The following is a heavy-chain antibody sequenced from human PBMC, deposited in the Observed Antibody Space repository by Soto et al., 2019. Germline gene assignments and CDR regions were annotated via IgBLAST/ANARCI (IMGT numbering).Heavy chain of an antibody. CDR1: GFTFSTYW. J-gene: IGHJ4*02. Sequence: EVQLVESGGGLVQPGGSLRLSCAASGFTFSTYWMHCVRQAPGQGLMWVSRINGDGTTTQYADSVRGRFTVSRDNAKNSLYLEMSSLRVDDTAVYYCASLPMVRGPSDFWGQGPLVTVSS. V-gene: IGHV3-74*01. CDR3: ASLPMVRGPSDF. D-gene: IGHD3-10*01. CDR2: INGDGTTT.